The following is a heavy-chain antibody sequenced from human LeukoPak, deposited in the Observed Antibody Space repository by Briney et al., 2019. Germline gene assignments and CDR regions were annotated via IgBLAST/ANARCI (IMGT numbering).Heavy chain of an antibody. CDR3: ARGYSSSWYKSVAFWFDP. J-gene: IGHJ5*02. Sequence: PSETLSLTCTVSGGSISSGGYYWSWIRQHPGKGLEWIGYICYSGSTYYNPSLKSRVTISVDTSKNQFSLKLSSVTAADTAVYYCARGYSSSWYKSVAFWFDPWGQGTLVTVSS. CDR2: ICYSGST. D-gene: IGHD6-13*01. V-gene: IGHV4-31*03. CDR1: GGSISSGGYY.